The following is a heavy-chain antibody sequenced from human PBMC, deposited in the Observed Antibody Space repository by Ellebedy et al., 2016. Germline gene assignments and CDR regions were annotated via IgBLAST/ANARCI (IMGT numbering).Heavy chain of an antibody. J-gene: IGHJ4*02. CDR1: GGTFSSYS. Sequence: SVQVSCXASGGTFSSYSINWVRQAPGQGLEWMGGIIPIFGTANYAQKFQGRVTITADESTRTAYMELSSLKSEDTAVYYCARGRLNSSSWFSPGYWGQGTLVTVSS. CDR3: ARGRLNSSSWFSPGY. V-gene: IGHV1-69*13. D-gene: IGHD6-13*01. CDR2: IIPIFGTA.